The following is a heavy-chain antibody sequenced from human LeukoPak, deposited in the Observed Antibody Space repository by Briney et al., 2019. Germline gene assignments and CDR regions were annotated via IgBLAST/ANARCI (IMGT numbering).Heavy chain of an antibody. D-gene: IGHD3-22*01. V-gene: IGHV4-39*02. CDR1: GGSISSSSYY. CDR2: LYYSGNT. Sequence: SETLSLTCTVSGGSISSSSYYWGWIRQPPGRGLEWIGSLYYSGNTYYNPSLKSRVTISVDTFKNHFSLRLGSVTAADTAVYYCARGYDISAYPLDNWSQGTLVTVSS. J-gene: IGHJ4*02. CDR3: ARGYDISAYPLDN.